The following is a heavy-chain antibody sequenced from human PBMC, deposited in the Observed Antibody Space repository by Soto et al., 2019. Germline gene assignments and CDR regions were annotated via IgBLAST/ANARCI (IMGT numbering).Heavy chain of an antibody. D-gene: IGHD3-22*01. CDR2: IIPILGIA. CDR3: ALGSGYPPDPLAI. CDR1: GGTFSSYT. V-gene: IGHV1-69*02. Sequence: SVKVSCKASGGTFSSYTISWVRQAPGQGLEWMGRIIPILGIANYAQKFQGRVTITADKSTSTAYMELSSLRSEDTAVYYCALGSGYPPDPLAIWGQGTMVTVSS. J-gene: IGHJ3*02.